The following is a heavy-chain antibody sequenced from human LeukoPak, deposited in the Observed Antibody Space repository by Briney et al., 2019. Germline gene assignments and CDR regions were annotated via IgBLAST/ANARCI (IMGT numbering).Heavy chain of an antibody. Sequence: GGSLRLSCAASGFTFSSYSMNWVRQAPGKGLEWVSSISSSSSYIYYADSVKGRFTISRDNAKNSLYLQMNSLRAEDTAVYYCARDRGQGTRNAFDIWGQGTMVTVSS. D-gene: IGHD3-10*01. CDR1: GFTFSSYS. CDR2: ISSSSSYI. CDR3: ARDRGQGTRNAFDI. J-gene: IGHJ3*02. V-gene: IGHV3-21*01.